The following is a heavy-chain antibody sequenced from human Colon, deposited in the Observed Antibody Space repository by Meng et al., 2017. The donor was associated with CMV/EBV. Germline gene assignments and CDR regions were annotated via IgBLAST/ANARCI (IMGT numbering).Heavy chain of an antibody. CDR3: ARGQDSAKVHH. Sequence: GPGLVKPSVTLSLTCTLSGASISSFSYWNWIRQPPGKGREWIASVAHSANMYYNTSLQSRVTMSFDTSKNQFSLRLYSVTAADTAVYYCARGQDSAKVHHWGQGSLVTVSS. CDR1: GASISSFSY. D-gene: IGHD1-26*01. V-gene: IGHV4-39*07. CDR2: VAHSANM. J-gene: IGHJ1*01.